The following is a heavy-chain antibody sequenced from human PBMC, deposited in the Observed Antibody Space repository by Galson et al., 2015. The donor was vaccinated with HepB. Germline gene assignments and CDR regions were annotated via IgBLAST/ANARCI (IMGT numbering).Heavy chain of an antibody. CDR1: GGTFSSYA. CDR2: IIPIFGTA. CDR3: ARESGPEYCSSTSCYTGHWYFDL. Sequence: SVKVSCKASGGTFSSYAISWVRQAPGQGLEWMGGIIPIFGTANYAQKFQGRVTITADESTSTAYMELSSLRSEDTAVYYCARESGPEYCSSTSCYTGHWYFDLWGRGTLVTVSS. J-gene: IGHJ2*01. V-gene: IGHV1-69*13. D-gene: IGHD2-2*02.